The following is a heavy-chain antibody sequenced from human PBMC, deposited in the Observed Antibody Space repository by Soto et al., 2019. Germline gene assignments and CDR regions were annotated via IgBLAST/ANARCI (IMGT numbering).Heavy chain of an antibody. CDR2: VGPRGRDT. Sequence: GGSLRLSCAVSGFTINSHAMGWVRQAPGKGLEWVSAVGPRGRDTYYADSVKGRFTISRDNSKNTVSLQMNSLRAEDTAVYYCAILGGTYYAFDFWGQRTLVTVSS. J-gene: IGHJ3*01. D-gene: IGHD1-26*01. CDR1: GFTINSHA. V-gene: IGHV3-23*01. CDR3: AILGGTYYAFDF.